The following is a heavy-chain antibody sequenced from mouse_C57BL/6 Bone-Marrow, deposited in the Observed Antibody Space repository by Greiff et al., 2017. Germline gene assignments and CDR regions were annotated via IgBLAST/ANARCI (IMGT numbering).Heavy chain of an antibody. Sequence: QVQLKQPGAELVKPGASVKLSCKASGYTFTSYWMHWVKQRPGQGLEWIGMIHPNSGSTNYNEKFKGKATLTADKSSSTAYMQLSSLTSEDSAVYFCARFLTTYYYFDYWGQGTTLTVSS. D-gene: IGHD5-5*01. CDR1: GYTFTSYW. CDR3: ARFLTTYYYFDY. V-gene: IGHV1-64*01. CDR2: IHPNSGST. J-gene: IGHJ2*01.